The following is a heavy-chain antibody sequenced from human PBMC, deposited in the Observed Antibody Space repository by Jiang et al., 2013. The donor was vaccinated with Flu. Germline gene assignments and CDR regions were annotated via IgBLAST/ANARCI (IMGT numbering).Heavy chain of an antibody. Sequence: GAEVKKPGASVKVSCKASGYTFTGYYMHWVRQAPGQGLEWMGWINPNSGGTNYAQKFQGWVTMTRDTSISTAYMELSRLRSDDTAVYYCARGVGYCSSTSCYQFDYWGQGTLVTVSS. D-gene: IGHD2-2*01. CDR3: ARGVGYCSSTSCYQFDY. CDR2: INPNSGGT. J-gene: IGHJ4*02. CDR1: GYTFTGYY. V-gene: IGHV1-2*04.